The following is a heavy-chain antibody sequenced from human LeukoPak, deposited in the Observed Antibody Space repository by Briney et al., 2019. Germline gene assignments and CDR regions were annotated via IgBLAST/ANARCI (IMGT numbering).Heavy chain of an antibody. CDR3: ASSDSSGYYSSFDY. D-gene: IGHD3-22*01. Sequence: SSETLSLTCAVYGGSFSGYYWSWIRQPSGKGLEWIGEINHSGSTNYNPSLKSRVTISVDTSKNQFSLKLSSVTAADTAVYYCASSDSSGYYSSFDYWGQGTLVTVSS. CDR2: INHSGST. J-gene: IGHJ4*02. CDR1: GGSFSGYY. V-gene: IGHV4-34*01.